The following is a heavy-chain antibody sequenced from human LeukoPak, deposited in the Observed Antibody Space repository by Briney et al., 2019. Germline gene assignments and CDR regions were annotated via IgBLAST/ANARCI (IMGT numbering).Heavy chain of an antibody. Sequence: PGGSLRLSCAASGFTFDDYAMHWVRQAPGKGLEWVSGISWNSGSIGYADSVKGRFTISRDNAKNSLYLQMNSLRAEDTAMYYCAKSNYGYYYYGMDVWGQGTTVTVSS. CDR1: GFTFDDYA. V-gene: IGHV3-9*01. D-gene: IGHD4-11*01. CDR3: AKSNYGYYYYGMDV. CDR2: ISWNSGSI. J-gene: IGHJ6*02.